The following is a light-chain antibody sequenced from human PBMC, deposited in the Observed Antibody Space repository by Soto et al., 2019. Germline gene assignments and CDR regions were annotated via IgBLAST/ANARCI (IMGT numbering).Light chain of an antibody. CDR3: QQYNSYPST. V-gene: IGKV1-5*01. J-gene: IGKJ1*01. Sequence: DIQMTQSPSTLSASVGDRVTITCRASQFISSWLAWYQQKPGKVPKLLIFHASNLASGVPSRFSGSGSGTEFTLTISSLQPDDFATYYCQQYNSYPSTFGQGTKVEI. CDR1: QFISSW. CDR2: HAS.